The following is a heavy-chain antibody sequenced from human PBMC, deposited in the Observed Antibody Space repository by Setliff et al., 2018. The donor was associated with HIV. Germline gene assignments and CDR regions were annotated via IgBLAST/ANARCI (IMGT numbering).Heavy chain of an antibody. CDR3: ARGRLMGSSVLFFDF. J-gene: IGHJ4*02. Sequence: SETLSLTCDVSGDSFTTTSHSWAWLRQPAGRGLEWIGHVYSRGNTDYNPSLASRVSILMSTSEIQFSLTLNSVTAADTAKYYCARGRLMGSSVLFFDFWGQGTLVTVSS. CDR1: GDSFTTTSHS. D-gene: IGHD2-21*01. CDR2: VYSRGNT. V-gene: IGHV4-61*09.